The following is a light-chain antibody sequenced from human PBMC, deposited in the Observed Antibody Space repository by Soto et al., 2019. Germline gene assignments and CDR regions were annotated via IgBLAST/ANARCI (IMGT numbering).Light chain of an antibody. CDR2: AAS. J-gene: IGKJ2*01. V-gene: IGKV1-39*01. CDR3: QQYDHLSS. CDR1: QNITNF. Sequence: DIQMTQSPSSLSASVGDRVTIACRASQNITNFLNWYQHNPGKAPNLLIFAASHLQSVVSSRFSGSGSGTDFTLTISSLHPEDFVTYYCQQYDHLSSFGQATKVE.